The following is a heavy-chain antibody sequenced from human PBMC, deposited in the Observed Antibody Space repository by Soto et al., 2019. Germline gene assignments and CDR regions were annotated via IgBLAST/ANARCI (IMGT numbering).Heavy chain of an antibody. V-gene: IGHV1-3*01. CDR3: ATLTKYDILTGFYPC. D-gene: IGHD3-9*01. CDR1: GYTFTSYA. CDR2: INAGNGNT. J-gene: IGHJ4*02. Sequence: ASVKVSCKASGYTFTSYAMHWVRQAPGQRLEWMGWINAGNGNTKYSQKFQGRFIISRDNSNNTLYFQMNSLRAEDTAVYYCATLTKYDILTGFYPCWGQGTLVPVSS.